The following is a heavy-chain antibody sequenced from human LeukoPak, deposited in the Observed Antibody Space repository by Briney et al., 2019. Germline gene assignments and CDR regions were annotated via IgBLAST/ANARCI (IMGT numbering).Heavy chain of an antibody. CDR1: GGFISGYY. CDR2: IFYTGDT. J-gene: IGHJ5*02. V-gene: IGHV4-59*01. Sequence: KPSETLSLTCTVSGGFISGYYWNWIRQSPGKGLEWIGYIFYTGDTDYNPSLRSRVTMSVDRSNNRFSLQLAPVTTADSAFYYCARAYRLTSPRGFDPWGPGILVTVSS. CDR3: ARAYRLTSPRGFDP. D-gene: IGHD3-16*02.